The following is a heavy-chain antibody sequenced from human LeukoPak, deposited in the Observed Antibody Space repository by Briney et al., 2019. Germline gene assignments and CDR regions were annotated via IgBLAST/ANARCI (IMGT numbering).Heavy chain of an antibody. Sequence: SETLSLTCAVSGGSISSSSYYWGWIRQPPGKGLEWIGSIDYSERSSHNPSLKSRVTISVDTSKNQFSLRLSSVTAADTAVYFCARLLWFGELLSSGYFDYWGQGTLVTVSS. J-gene: IGHJ4*02. CDR2: IDYSERS. CDR1: GGSISSSSYY. CDR3: ARLLWFGELLSSGYFDY. D-gene: IGHD3-10*01. V-gene: IGHV4-39*01.